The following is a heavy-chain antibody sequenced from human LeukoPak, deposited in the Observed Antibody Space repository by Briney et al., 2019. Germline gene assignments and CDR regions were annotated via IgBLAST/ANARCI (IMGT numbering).Heavy chain of an antibody. CDR1: GGSISSSSYY. D-gene: IGHD2-15*01. V-gene: IGHV4-39*07. CDR2: IYYSGTT. Sequence: SETLSLTCTVSGGSISSSSYYWGWIRQPPGKGLEWIGTIYYSGTTYYNPSLKSRVTISVDTSKNQFSLKLSSVTAADTAVCYCARDRAYCSGGSCLYYFDYWGQGTLVTVSS. CDR3: ARDRAYCSGGSCLYYFDY. J-gene: IGHJ4*02.